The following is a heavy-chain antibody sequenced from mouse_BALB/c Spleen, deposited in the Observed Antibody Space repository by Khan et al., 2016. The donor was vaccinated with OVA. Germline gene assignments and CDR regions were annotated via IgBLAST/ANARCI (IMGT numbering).Heavy chain of an antibody. Sequence: VELVESGPGLVAPSQSLSITCTVSGFSLSRYNIHWVRQPPGKGLEWLGMIWSGGSTDYNSNLKSRLNISKDNYKSQVFLKMNSLQTHDTAIYFCSRGYYRYDGYDAMDYWGQGTLVTVSS. D-gene: IGHD2-14*01. CDR2: IWSGGST. CDR3: SRGYYRYDGYDAMDY. CDR1: GFSLSRYN. J-gene: IGHJ4*01. V-gene: IGHV2-6-4*01.